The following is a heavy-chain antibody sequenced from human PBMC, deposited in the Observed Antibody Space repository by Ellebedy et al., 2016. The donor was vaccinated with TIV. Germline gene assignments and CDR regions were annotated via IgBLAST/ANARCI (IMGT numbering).Heavy chain of an antibody. D-gene: IGHD2-21*02. J-gene: IGHJ6*02. Sequence: ASVKVSCKASGYTFTNYWMHWVRQAPGQGLEWMGIISPSGDSTSYAQKFQGRVSVTRDTSTSTVSLELCSLRSEDTAVDYCARACDGDCSYGMDVWGQGTTVTVSS. V-gene: IGHV1-46*01. CDR2: ISPSGDST. CDR3: ARACDGDCSYGMDV. CDR1: GYTFTNYW.